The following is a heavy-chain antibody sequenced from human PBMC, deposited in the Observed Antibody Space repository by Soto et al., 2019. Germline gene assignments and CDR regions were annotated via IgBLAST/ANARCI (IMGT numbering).Heavy chain of an antibody. D-gene: IGHD6-19*01. J-gene: IGHJ4*02. CDR3: ARGPRGWYGFKWDY. V-gene: IGHV1-8*01. Sequence: ASVKVSCKASGYTFTSYDINWVRQATGQGLEWMGWMNPNSGNTGYAQKFQGRVTMTRNTSISTAYMELSSLRSEDTAVYYCARGPRGWYGFKWDYWGQGTLVTVSS. CDR2: MNPNSGNT. CDR1: GYTFTSYD.